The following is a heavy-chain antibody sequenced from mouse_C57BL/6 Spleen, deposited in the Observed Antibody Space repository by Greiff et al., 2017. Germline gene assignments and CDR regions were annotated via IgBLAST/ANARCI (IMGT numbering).Heavy chain of an antibody. CDR2: IWRGGST. D-gene: IGHD2-5*01. CDR3: AKQYSNFYAMDY. CDR1: GFSLTSYG. Sequence: VKLMESGPGLVQPSQSLSITCTVSGFSLTSYGVHWVRQSPGKGLEWLGVIWRGGSTDYNAAFMSRLSITKDNSKSQVFFKMNSLQADDTAIYYCAKQYSNFYAMDYWGQGTSVTVSS. V-gene: IGHV2-5*01. J-gene: IGHJ4*01.